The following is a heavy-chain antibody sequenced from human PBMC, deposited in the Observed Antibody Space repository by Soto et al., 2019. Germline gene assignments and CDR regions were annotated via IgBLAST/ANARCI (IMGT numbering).Heavy chain of an antibody. CDR1: GFTFSSYG. D-gene: IGHD2-15*01. J-gene: IGHJ4*02. V-gene: IGHV3-30*18. CDR3: AKDPGFRGPIVVVVAATPPHFDY. CDR2: ISYDGSNK. Sequence: GGSLRLSCAASGFTFSSYGMHWVRQAPGKGLERVAVISYDGSNKYYADSVKGRFTISRDNSKNTLYLQMNSLRAEDTAVYYCAKDPGFRGPIVVVVAATPPHFDYWGQGTLVTVSS.